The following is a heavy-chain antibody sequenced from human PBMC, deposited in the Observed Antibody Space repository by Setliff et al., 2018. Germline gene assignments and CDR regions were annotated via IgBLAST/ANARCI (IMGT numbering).Heavy chain of an antibody. CDR1: GYSFAKYW. CDR3: ARRGWGSSSGDCYSPKGCYYYYMDV. CDR2: IDPADSDT. Sequence: PGESLKISCKAAGYSFAKYWIGWVRQMPGKGLEWMGIIDPADSDTTYSPSFQGQVTISADKSIGTAYLQWSSLMASDTAIYYCARRGWGSSSGDCYSPKGCYYYYMDVWGKGTTVTVSS. V-gene: IGHV5-51*01. D-gene: IGHD2-21*02. J-gene: IGHJ6*03.